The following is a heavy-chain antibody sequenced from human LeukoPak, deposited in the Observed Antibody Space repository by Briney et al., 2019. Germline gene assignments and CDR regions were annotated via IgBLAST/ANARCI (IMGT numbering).Heavy chain of an antibody. V-gene: IGHV4-31*03. D-gene: IGHD4/OR15-4a*01. CDR1: GGSISSGGYY. CDR2: IYYSGST. J-gene: IGHJ3*02. CDR3: ASRDYGLLGAFDI. Sequence: SETLSLTCTVSGGSISSGGYYWSWIRQHPGKGLEWIGYIYYSGSTYYNPSLKSRVTISVDTSKNQFCLKLSSVTAADTAVYYCASRDYGLLGAFDIWGQGTMVTVSS.